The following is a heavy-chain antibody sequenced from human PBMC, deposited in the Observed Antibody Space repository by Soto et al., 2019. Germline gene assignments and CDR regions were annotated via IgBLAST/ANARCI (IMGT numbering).Heavy chain of an antibody. Sequence: ASVKVSCKASGYTFTGYYMHWVRQAPGQGLEWMGWINPNSGGTNYAQKFQGWVTMTRDTSISTAYMELSRLRSDDTAVYYCARVSSYGSHYYYYGMDVWGQGTTVTVS. CDR2: INPNSGGT. J-gene: IGHJ6*02. CDR1: GYTFTGYY. D-gene: IGHD5-18*01. V-gene: IGHV1-2*04. CDR3: ARVSSYGSHYYYYGMDV.